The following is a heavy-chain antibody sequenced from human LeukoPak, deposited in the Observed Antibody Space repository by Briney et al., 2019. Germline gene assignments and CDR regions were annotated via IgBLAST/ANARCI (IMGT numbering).Heavy chain of an antibody. Sequence: ASVKVSCKASGYTFTSYGISWVRQAPRQGLEWMGWISAYNGNTNYAQKLQGRVTMTTDTSTSIAYMELRSLRSDDTAVYYCARDRWLRSPFDYWGQGTLVTVSS. CDR2: ISAYNGNT. V-gene: IGHV1-18*01. CDR3: ARDRWLRSPFDY. CDR1: GYTFTSYG. D-gene: IGHD5-12*01. J-gene: IGHJ4*02.